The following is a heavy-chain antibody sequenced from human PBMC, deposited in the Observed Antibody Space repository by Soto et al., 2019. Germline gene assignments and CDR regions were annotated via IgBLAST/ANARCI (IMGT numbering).Heavy chain of an antibody. Sequence: QVQLEESGPGLVKPSQTLSLTCTVSGGSIASGDSYWSWIRQSPGKGLEWIGFIYFSGSSYHKASLESRLAISIDLSKNQFSLNLTSVTAADTAVYYCARVPIVEVTGYGGFNIWGQGTPVIVSS. CDR1: GGSIASGDSY. V-gene: IGHV4-30-4*01. CDR2: IYFSGSS. J-gene: IGHJ3*02. CDR3: ARVPIVEVTGYGGFNI. D-gene: IGHD5-12*01.